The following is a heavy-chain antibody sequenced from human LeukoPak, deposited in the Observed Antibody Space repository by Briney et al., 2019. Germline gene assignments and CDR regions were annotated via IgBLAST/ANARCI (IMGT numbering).Heavy chain of an antibody. V-gene: IGHV3-74*01. CDR3: ARAYYYDSSGYQSYFDY. Sequence: GGSLRLSCAASGFTFSSYWMHWVHQAPGKGLVWVSRINSDGSSTSYADSVKGRFTISRDNAKNTLYLQMNSLRAEDTAVYYCARAYYYDSSGYQSYFDYWGQGTLVTVSS. D-gene: IGHD3-22*01. CDR2: INSDGSST. CDR1: GFTFSSYW. J-gene: IGHJ4*02.